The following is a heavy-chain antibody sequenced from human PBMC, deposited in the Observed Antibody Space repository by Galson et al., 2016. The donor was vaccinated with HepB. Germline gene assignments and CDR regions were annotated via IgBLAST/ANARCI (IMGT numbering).Heavy chain of an antibody. CDR1: GFIVSNNY. CDR2: INVHAEDT. CDR3: AKDPAFTDAFDI. Sequence: SLRLSCAASGFIVSNNYMNWVRQGPGKGLEWLSTINVHAEDTHYADSVKGRFTISRDNSKNTLHLQMSNLRAEDTALYFCAKDPAFTDAFDIWGPGTMVTVSS. J-gene: IGHJ3*02. V-gene: IGHV3-23*01.